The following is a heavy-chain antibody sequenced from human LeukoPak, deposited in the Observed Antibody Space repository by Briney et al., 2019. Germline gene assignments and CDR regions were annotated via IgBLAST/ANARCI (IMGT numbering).Heavy chain of an antibody. D-gene: IGHD1-26*01. Sequence: GGSLRLSCAASGFTFSSYSMNWVRQAPGKGLEWVSYISSSSSTIYYADSVKGRFTISRDNAKNSLYLQMTSLRGEDTAVYYCARDRPYTGTYNDFDYWGQGTLVTVSS. CDR1: GFTFSSYS. J-gene: IGHJ4*02. CDR2: ISSSSSTI. CDR3: ARDRPYTGTYNDFDY. V-gene: IGHV3-48*01.